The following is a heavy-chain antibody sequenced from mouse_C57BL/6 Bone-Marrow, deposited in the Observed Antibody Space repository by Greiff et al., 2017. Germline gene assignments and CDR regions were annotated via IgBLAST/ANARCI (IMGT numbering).Heavy chain of an antibody. V-gene: IGHV1-26*01. Sequence: EVQLQQSGPELVKPGASVKISCKASGYTFTDYSMHWVKQSHGKSLEWIGDIITNYGGTSYNQKLKGKATLTVDKSSSTTYMELRRLTSEDSAVYDYARDYNGSSWYFDYWGQGTVLTVSA. D-gene: IGHD1-1*01. J-gene: IGHJ2*01. CDR1: GYTFTDYS. CDR3: ARDYNGSSWYFDY. CDR2: IITNYGGT.